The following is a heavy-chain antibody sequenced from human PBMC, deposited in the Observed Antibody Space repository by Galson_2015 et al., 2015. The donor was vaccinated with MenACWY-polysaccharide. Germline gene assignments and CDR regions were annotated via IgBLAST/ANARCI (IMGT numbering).Heavy chain of an antibody. J-gene: IGHJ4*02. CDR3: ARAEYTTSFGPHDF. Sequence: SLRLSCAASGFAFSSYNMDWVRQAPGKGLEWISYISSTSVIYYADSVKGRFTISRDNAKNSLYLQMNALRDDDTAIYYCARAEYTTSFGPHDFWGQGTLVTVSS. CDR1: GFAFSSYN. V-gene: IGHV3-48*02. D-gene: IGHD3-10*01. CDR2: ISSTSVI.